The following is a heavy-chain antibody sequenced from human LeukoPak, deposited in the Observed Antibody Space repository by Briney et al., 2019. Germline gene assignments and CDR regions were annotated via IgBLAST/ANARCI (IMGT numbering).Heavy chain of an antibody. V-gene: IGHV4-34*01. CDR2: INHSGST. CDR3: ARDSSGWYAYYFDY. CDR1: GGSFSGYY. J-gene: IGHJ4*02. D-gene: IGHD6-19*01. Sequence: PSETLSLTCAVYGGSFSGYYWSWIRQPPGKGLEWIGEINHSGSTNYNPSLKSRVTISVDTSKNQFSLKLSSVTAADTAVYYCARDSSGWYAYYFDYWGQGTLVTVSS.